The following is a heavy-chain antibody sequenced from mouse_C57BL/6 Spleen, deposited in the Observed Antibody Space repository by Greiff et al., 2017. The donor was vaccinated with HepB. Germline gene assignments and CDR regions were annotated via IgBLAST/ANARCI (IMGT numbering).Heavy chain of an antibody. CDR1: GYSFTGYF. CDR2: INPYNGDT. CDR3: ARSVITTVVATVRWYFDV. V-gene: IGHV1-20*01. D-gene: IGHD1-1*01. J-gene: IGHJ1*03. Sequence: EVQLQQSGPELVKPGDSVKISCKASGYSFTGYFMNWVMQSHGKSLEWIGRINPYNGDTFYNQKFKGKATLTVDNSSSKAHMELRSLTSEDSAVYYCARSVITTVVATVRWYFDVWGTGTTVTVSS.